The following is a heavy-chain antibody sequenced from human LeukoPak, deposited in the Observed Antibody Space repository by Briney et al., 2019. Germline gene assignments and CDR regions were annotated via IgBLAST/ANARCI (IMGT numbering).Heavy chain of an antibody. J-gene: IGHJ4*02. CDR1: GGSISSSSYN. D-gene: IGHD3-22*01. Sequence: SETLSLTCTVSGGSISSSSYNWGWIRQPPGKGLEWIGSIFYSRSTYYNPSLKSRVTISVDTSKNQFSLKLSSVTAPDTAVYYCARHGGAMILAPLDYWGQGTLVTASS. CDR2: IFYSRST. CDR3: ARHGGAMILAPLDY. V-gene: IGHV4-39*01.